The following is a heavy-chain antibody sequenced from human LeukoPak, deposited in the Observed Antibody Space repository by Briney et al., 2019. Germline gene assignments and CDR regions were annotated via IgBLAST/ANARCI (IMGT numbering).Heavy chain of an antibody. Sequence: SVKVSCKASGGTFSSYAISWVRQAPGQGLEWMGGIIPIFGTANYAQKFQGRVTITRDTSATTTYMELSTLRSEDTAVYYCGRELRSGGLDYWGQGTLVTVSS. CDR3: GRELRSGGLDY. CDR2: IIPIFGTA. J-gene: IGHJ4*02. CDR1: GGTFSSYA. D-gene: IGHD2-15*01. V-gene: IGHV1-69*05.